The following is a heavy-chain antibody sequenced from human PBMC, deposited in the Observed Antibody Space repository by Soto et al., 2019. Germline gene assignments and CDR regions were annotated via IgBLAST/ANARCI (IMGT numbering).Heavy chain of an antibody. CDR3: AREGYYYDSSGYYTA. V-gene: IGHV3-30*03. D-gene: IGHD3-22*01. CDR1: GFTFTSHA. Sequence: GGSLRLSCAASGFTFTSHAMHWVRQTPGKGLEWVAAISYDEIDKKYASSVKGRFTVSRDNAKNSLYLQMNSLRAEDTAVYYCAREGYYYDSSGYYTAWGQGTLVTVSS. CDR2: ISYDEIDK. J-gene: IGHJ5*02.